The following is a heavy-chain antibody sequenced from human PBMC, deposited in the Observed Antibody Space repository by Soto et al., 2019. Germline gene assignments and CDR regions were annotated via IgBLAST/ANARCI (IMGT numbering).Heavy chain of an antibody. CDR3: ARDLNNYYGSGSPTRGYYYGMDV. Sequence: SETLSLTCAVYGGSFSGYYWSWIRQPPGKGLEWIGEINHSGSTNYNPSLKSRVTISVDTSKNQFSLKLSSVTAADTAVYYCARDLNNYYGSGSPTRGYYYGMDVWGQGTTVTVSS. J-gene: IGHJ6*02. CDR2: INHSGST. D-gene: IGHD3-10*01. V-gene: IGHV4-34*01. CDR1: GGSFSGYY.